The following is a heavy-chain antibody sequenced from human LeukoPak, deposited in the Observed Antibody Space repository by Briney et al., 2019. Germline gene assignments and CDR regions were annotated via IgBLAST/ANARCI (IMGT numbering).Heavy chain of an antibody. J-gene: IGHJ4*02. Sequence: GRSLRLSCAASGFTFSSYGMHWVRQAPGKGLEWVAVISFDGSNKYHADSVKGRFTVSRDNSKNTLYLQMNSLRAEDTAVHYCAKDIRGYNYGCDYWGQGTLVTVSS. CDR2: ISFDGSNK. D-gene: IGHD5-18*01. CDR3: AKDIRGYNYGCDY. CDR1: GFTFSSYG. V-gene: IGHV3-30*18.